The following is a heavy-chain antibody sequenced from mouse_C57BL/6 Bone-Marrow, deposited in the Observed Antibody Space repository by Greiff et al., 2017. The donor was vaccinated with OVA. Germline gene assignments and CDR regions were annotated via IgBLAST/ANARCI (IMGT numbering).Heavy chain of an antibody. V-gene: IGHV1-15*01. J-gene: IGHJ2*01. CDR1: GYTFTDYD. D-gene: IGHD2-5*01. CDR2: IDPETGGS. Sequence: VQLQQSGAELVRPGASVTLSCKASGYTFTDYDMHWVKQTPVHGLEWIGAIDPETGGSAYNQKFKCKAILTAAKSSSTAYMELRSLTSEDSDVDYCTSACSNYGDFDYGGQGTTLTVSS. CDR3: TSACSNYGDFDY.